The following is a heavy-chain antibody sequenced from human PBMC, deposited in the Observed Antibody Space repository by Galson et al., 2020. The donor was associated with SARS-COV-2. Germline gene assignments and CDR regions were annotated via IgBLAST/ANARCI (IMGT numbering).Heavy chain of an antibody. J-gene: IGHJ4*02. Sequence: GESLRLSCAASGFTFSNAWMNWVRQAPGKGLEWVGRIKSKADGGTTDYAAPVKGRFTISRDDSKNTLYLQMNSLKTEDTAVYYCTTRQREWLADYWGQGTLVTVSS. V-gene: IGHV3-15*07. CDR1: GFTFSNAW. D-gene: IGHD3-3*01. CDR2: IKSKADGGTT. CDR3: TTRQREWLADY.